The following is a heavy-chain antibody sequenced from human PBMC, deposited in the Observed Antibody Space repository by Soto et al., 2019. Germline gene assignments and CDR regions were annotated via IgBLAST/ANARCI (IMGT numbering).Heavy chain of an antibody. V-gene: IGHV3-9*01. D-gene: IGHD5-18*01. Sequence: EVQLVESGGGLVQPGRSLRLSCAASGFTFDDYDMHWVRQAPGKGLEWVSGISWNSGNIDYADSVKGRFTISSDNAKNSLYLQMNSLRAEDTALYYCAKARPFGDTATINGFDYWGQGTLVTVSS. CDR2: ISWNSGNI. CDR3: AKARPFGDTATINGFDY. CDR1: GFTFDDYD. J-gene: IGHJ4*02.